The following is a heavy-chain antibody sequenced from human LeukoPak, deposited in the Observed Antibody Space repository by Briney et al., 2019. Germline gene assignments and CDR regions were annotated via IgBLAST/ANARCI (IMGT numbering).Heavy chain of an antibody. V-gene: IGHV3-21*01. CDR2: ISSSSSYI. D-gene: IGHD1-26*01. CDR3: AKDPGSSGSSDGSLDY. CDR1: GFTFSSYS. J-gene: IGHJ4*02. Sequence: GGSLRLSCAASGFTFSSYSMNWVRQAPGKGLEWVSSISSSSSYIYYADSVKGRFTISRDDSKNTLYLQMDSLRIDDSALYYCAKDPGSSGSSDGSLDYWGQGTLVTVSS.